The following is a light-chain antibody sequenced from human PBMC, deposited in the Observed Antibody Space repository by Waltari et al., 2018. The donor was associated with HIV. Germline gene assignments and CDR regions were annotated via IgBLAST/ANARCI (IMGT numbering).Light chain of an antibody. V-gene: IGLV1-51*01. CDR2: DND. CDR1: SSNLANNY. Sequence: TQPPSVSAAPGQRVAISCSGGSSNLANNYVSWYQQVPGRAPRLLIDDNDKRPSGISDRFSASNAGMSATLVITGLQIVDEADYYCGTWDSSLSLYVFGTGTTVLVL. J-gene: IGLJ1*01. CDR3: GTWDSSLSLYV.